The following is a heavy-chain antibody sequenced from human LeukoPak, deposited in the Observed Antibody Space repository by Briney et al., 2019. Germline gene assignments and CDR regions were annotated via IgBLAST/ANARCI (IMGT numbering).Heavy chain of an antibody. V-gene: IGHV4-39*07. J-gene: IGHJ5*01. CDR3: ATAGQLLVFGS. D-gene: IGHD6-13*01. Sequence: PETPSLSCTVSGGSISSHYYWIWFRQPPGKGLEWIGSIYYSGSTYYNPSLRSRVTISRDTSTNQFSLKLSSVTTADTAVYYCATAGQLLVFGSWGQETGDTVSS. CDR2: IYYSGST. CDR1: GGSISSHYY.